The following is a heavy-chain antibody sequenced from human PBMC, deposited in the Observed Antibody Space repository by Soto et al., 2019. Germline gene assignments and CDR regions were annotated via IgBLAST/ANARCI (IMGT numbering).Heavy chain of an antibody. D-gene: IGHD2-15*01. V-gene: IGHV4-31*03. Sequence: SETLSLTCTVSGGSISSGGYYWSWIRQHPGKGLEWIGYIYYSGSTYYNPSLKSRVTISVDTSKNQFSLKLSSVTAADTAVYYCARDYGGLAARGDNWFDPWGQGTLVTVSS. J-gene: IGHJ5*02. CDR1: GGSISSGGYY. CDR2: IYYSGST. CDR3: ARDYGGLAARGDNWFDP.